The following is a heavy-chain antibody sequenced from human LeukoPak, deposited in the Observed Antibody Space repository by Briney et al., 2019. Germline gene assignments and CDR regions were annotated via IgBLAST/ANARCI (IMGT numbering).Heavy chain of an antibody. D-gene: IGHD1-7*01. V-gene: IGHV3-74*01. CDR1: GFTFSSYW. Sequence: PGGSLRLSCAASGFTFSSYWMNWVRQVPGKGLVWVSRINSDGSNIGYADSVKGRFTISRDNAKNTLYLQMNGLRGDDTAVYYCAKGSGNSYGHYFDYWGQGTLVTVSS. J-gene: IGHJ4*02. CDR2: INSDGSNI. CDR3: AKGSGNSYGHYFDY.